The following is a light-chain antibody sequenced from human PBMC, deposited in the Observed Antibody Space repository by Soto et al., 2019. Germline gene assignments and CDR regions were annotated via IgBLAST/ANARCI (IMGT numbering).Light chain of an antibody. CDR3: NSYTSSTTSYI. CDR1: SSDVGAFNY. CDR2: DVS. Sequence: QSVLTQPASVSGSPGQSITISCTGTSSDVGAFNYVSWYQQHPGKAPKLMIYDVSNRPSGVSNRFSGSKSGNTASLTISGLQVEDEADYYCNSYTSSTTSYIFGTGTKVTVL. V-gene: IGLV2-14*01. J-gene: IGLJ1*01.